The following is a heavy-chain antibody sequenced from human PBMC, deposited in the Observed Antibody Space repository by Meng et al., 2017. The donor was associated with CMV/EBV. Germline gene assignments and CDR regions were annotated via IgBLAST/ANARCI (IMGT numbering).Heavy chain of an antibody. V-gene: IGHV4-34*01. CDR1: GGSFSGYY. CDR3: ARADIVVVPAAICYYYYGMDV. CDR2: INHSGST. J-gene: IGHJ6*02. D-gene: IGHD2-2*02. Sequence: GSLRLSCAVYGGSFSGYYWSWIRQPPGKGLEWIGEINHSGSTNYNPSLKSRVTISVDTSKNQFSLKLSSVTAADTAVYYCARADIVVVPAAICYYYYGMDVWGQGTTVTVSS.